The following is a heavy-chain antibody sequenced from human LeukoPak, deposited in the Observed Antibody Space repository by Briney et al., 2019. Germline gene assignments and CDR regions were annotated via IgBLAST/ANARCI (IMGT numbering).Heavy chain of an antibody. D-gene: IGHD7-27*01. J-gene: IGHJ5*02. Sequence: ASVKVSCKASGYTFTGYYMHWVRQAPGQGLEWMGWINPNSGGANYAQKFQGRVTMTRDTSISTAYMELSRLRSDDTAVYYCARAYPLTGDWFDPWGQGTLVTVSS. V-gene: IGHV1-2*02. CDR2: INPNSGGA. CDR1: GYTFTGYY. CDR3: ARAYPLTGDWFDP.